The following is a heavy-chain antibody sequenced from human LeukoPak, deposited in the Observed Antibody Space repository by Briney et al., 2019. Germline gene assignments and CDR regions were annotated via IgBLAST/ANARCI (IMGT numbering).Heavy chain of an antibody. Sequence: SQTLSLTCTVSGDSISSGGYSWSWIRQHPGKGLEWIGYIYYSGSTYYNPSLKDRITLSVDTSKNQFSLNLSSVTAADTAVYYCARYCSSTFCRWFDPWGQGTLVTVSS. CDR3: ARYCSSTFCRWFDP. CDR1: GDSISSGGYS. V-gene: IGHV4-31*03. J-gene: IGHJ5*02. D-gene: IGHD2-2*01. CDR2: IYYSGST.